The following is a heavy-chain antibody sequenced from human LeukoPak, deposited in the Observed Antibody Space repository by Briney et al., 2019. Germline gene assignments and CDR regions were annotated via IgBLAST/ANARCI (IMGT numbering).Heavy chain of an antibody. CDR2: ISDGGDTT. CDR1: GFTFKDYA. Sequence: GSLRLSCATSGFTFKDYAMSWVRQAPGKGLEWVSIISDGGDTTYYADSLKGRFTVSRDNSKNTLYLQMNSLRAEDTAVYYCAKDYAPSYYYDSSGYYFPFDYWGQGTLVTVSS. V-gene: IGHV3-23*01. J-gene: IGHJ4*02. CDR3: AKDYAPSYYYDSSGYYFPFDY. D-gene: IGHD3-22*01.